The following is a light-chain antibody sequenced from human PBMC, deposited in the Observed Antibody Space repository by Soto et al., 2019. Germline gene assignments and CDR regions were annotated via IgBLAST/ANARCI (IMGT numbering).Light chain of an antibody. V-gene: IGKV3-15*01. CDR1: QSVSNN. Sequence: EIMMTQSPATLSVSPGERATLSCRASQSVSNNLAWYQQKPGQVPRLLIYYASTRATGIPARFSGSGSGTEFTLTISGLQSEDFALYYCQQYNDWPPITFGQGTRLEMK. CDR3: QQYNDWPPIT. CDR2: YAS. J-gene: IGKJ5*01.